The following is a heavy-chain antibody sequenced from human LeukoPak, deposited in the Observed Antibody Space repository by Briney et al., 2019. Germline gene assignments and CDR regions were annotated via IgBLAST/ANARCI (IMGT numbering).Heavy chain of an antibody. Sequence: GGSLRLSCAASGFTLNSYGMHWVRQAPGKGLEWVSVIGGSGASTNYADSVKGRFTISRDNSKNTLYLQMNSLRAEDTAIYYCAKGESKAHPTHWGQGTLVTVSS. D-gene: IGHD6-6*01. CDR2: IGGSGAST. CDR3: AKGESKAHPTH. CDR1: GFTLNSYG. J-gene: IGHJ4*02. V-gene: IGHV3-23*01.